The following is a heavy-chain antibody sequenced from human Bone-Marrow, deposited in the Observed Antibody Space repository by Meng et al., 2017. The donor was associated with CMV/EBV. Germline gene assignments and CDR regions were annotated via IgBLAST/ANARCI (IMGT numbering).Heavy chain of an antibody. V-gene: IGHV4-39*07. Sequence: QLQLQESGQGWVKPSETLSLTCTVSGGSISSSSYYWGWIRQPPGKGLEWIGSIYYSGSTYYNPSLKSRVTISVDTSKNQFSLKLSSVTAADTAVYYCARASLAAADYWGQGTLVTVSS. CDR3: ARASLAAADY. CDR2: IYYSGST. J-gene: IGHJ4*02. D-gene: IGHD6-13*01. CDR1: GGSISSSSYY.